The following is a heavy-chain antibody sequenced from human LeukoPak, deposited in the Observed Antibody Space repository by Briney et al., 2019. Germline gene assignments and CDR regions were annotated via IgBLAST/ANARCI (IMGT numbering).Heavy chain of an antibody. CDR2: ISSSSSYI. CDR1: EFTFSSYS. J-gene: IGHJ4*02. V-gene: IGHV3-21*01. Sequence: GGSLRLSCAASEFTFSSYSMNWVRQAPGKGLEWVSSISSSSSYIYYADSVKGRFTISRDNAKNSLYLQMNSLRAEDTAVYYCARDITIRMVPFDYWGQGTLVTVSS. CDR3: ARDITIRMVPFDY. D-gene: IGHD1-20*01.